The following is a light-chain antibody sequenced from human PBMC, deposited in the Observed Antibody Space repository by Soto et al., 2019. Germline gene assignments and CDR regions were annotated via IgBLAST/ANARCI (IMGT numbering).Light chain of an antibody. CDR3: QHYRTAPFT. CDR2: AAS. V-gene: IGKV1-39*01. Sequence: DIQMTQSPSSLSASVGDRVTITCRASQSISSYLNWYQQKPGKAPKLLIYAASSLQSGVPSRFSGSGSGTDFTLTITSLEPDDFAVYYCQHYRTAPFTFGPGTKVDIK. CDR1: QSISSY. J-gene: IGKJ3*01.